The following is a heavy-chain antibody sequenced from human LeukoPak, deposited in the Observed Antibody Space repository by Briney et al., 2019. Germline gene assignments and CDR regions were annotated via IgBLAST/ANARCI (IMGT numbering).Heavy chain of an antibody. CDR3: AKDIEYSSSWYEKNGFDY. J-gene: IGHJ4*02. V-gene: IGHV3-9*01. CDR2: ISWNSGSI. Sequence: GGSLRLSCAASGFTFDDYAMHWVRHAPGKGLEWVSGISWNSGSIGYADSVKGRFTISRDNAKNSLYLQMNSLRAEDTALYYCAKDIEYSSSWYEKNGFDYWGQGTLVTVSS. CDR1: GFTFDDYA. D-gene: IGHD6-13*01.